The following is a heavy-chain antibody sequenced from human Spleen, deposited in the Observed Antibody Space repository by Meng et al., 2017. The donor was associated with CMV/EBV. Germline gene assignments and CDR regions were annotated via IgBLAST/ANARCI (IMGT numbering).Heavy chain of an antibody. V-gene: IGHV3-53*01. CDR1: GFTVSGNY. CDR3: AGGSGSYA. CDR2: VFGGNSA. J-gene: IGHJ5*02. D-gene: IGHD3-10*01. Sequence: LSLTCAASGFTVSGNYMSWVRQAPGKGLEWVSVVFGGNSAYYADSVKGRFTISRDNSKNTLYLQMNSLRAEDTAVYYCAGGSGSYAWGQGTLVTVS.